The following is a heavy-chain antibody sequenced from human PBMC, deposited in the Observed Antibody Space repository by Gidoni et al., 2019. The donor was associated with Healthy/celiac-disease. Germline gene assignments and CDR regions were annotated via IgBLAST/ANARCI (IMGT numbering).Heavy chain of an antibody. J-gene: IGHJ6*02. CDR3: AKVSTVTSLALYYYGMDV. D-gene: IGHD4-4*01. Sequence: EVQLLESGGGLVQPGGSLRLSCAASGFTFSSYAMSWVRQAPGKGLEWVSAISGSGGSTYYADSVKGRFTISRDNSKNTLYLQMNSLRAEDTAVYYCAKVSTVTSLALYYYGMDVWGQGTTVTVSS. CDR1: GFTFSSYA. V-gene: IGHV3-23*01. CDR2: ISGSGGST.